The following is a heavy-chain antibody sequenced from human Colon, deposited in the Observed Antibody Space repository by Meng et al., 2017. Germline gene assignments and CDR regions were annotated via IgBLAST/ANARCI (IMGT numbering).Heavy chain of an antibody. V-gene: IGHV3-33*08. CDR3: ARGFIAATGLYFDY. D-gene: IGHD6-13*01. Sequence: QVEVVGFGGGAVPPGWAMSLACGASGFTLSSYGRHWVRQAPGKGLEWVAAITYDGRSTYYADSEKGRFTISRDNSKNTLYLQMNSLRAEDTAVYYCARGFIAATGLYFDYWGQGTLVTVSS. J-gene: IGHJ4*02. CDR2: ITYDGRST. CDR1: GFTLSSYG.